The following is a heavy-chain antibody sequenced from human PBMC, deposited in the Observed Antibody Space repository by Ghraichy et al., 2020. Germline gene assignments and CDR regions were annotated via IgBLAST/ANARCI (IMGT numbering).Heavy chain of an antibody. CDR1: GFSFNYFE. V-gene: IGHV3-48*03. Sequence: GGSLRLSCVASGFSFNYFEMNWVRQAPGKGLEWVAYISHTGNTIYYSDSVRGRFTISRDNAKGSLYLQMNSLRAEDSAVYYCARDVGHAGTASETPDDPNIIVWGQGTLVTVSS. CDR2: ISHTGNTI. CDR3: ARDVGHAGTASETPDDPNIIV. J-gene: IGHJ4*02. D-gene: IGHD3-16*02.